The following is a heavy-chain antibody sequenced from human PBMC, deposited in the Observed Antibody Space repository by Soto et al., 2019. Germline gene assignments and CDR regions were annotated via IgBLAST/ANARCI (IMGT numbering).Heavy chain of an antibody. CDR3: ARHDKGVYSSGWTPVFDY. CDR2: IYYSGST. Sequence: PSETLSLTCTVSGGSISSSSYYWGWIRQPPGKGLEWIGSIYYSGSTYYNPSLKSRVTISVDTSKNQFSLKLSSVTAADTAVYYCARHDKGVYSSGWTPVFDYWGQGTLVTVSS. D-gene: IGHD6-19*01. CDR1: GGSISSSSYY. V-gene: IGHV4-39*01. J-gene: IGHJ4*02.